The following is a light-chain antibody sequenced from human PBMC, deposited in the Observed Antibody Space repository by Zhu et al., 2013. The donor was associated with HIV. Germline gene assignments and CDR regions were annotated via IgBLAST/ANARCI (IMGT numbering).Light chain of an antibody. CDR3: HQYKSYPWT. J-gene: IGKJ1*01. V-gene: IGKV1-5*03. CDR1: QTIETW. CDR2: KAS. Sequence: IQMTQSPSTLSAFVGDRVNITCRASQTIETWLAWYQQRPGKAPRLLMHKASRLENGVPSRFGGSGSGTEFTLTVSSLQPDDLATYYCHQYKSYPWTFGQGTKVEI.